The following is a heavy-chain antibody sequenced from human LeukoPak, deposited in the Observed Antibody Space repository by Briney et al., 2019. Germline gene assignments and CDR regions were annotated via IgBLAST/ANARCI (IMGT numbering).Heavy chain of an antibody. CDR1: GYTFTSYD. Sequence: ASVKVSCKASGYTFTSYDINWVRQATGQGLEWMGRMNPNSGNTGYAQKFQGRVTMTRNTSISTAYMEPSSLRSEDTAVYYCARGSPYSSSSHDAFDIWGQGTMVTVSS. CDR2: MNPNSGNT. V-gene: IGHV1-8*01. CDR3: ARGSPYSSSSHDAFDI. D-gene: IGHD6-6*01. J-gene: IGHJ3*02.